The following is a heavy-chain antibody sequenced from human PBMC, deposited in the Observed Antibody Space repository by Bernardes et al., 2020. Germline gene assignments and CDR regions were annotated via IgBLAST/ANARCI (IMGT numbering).Heavy chain of an antibody. CDR3: AREYCSSTSCYPNRRGNWFDP. V-gene: IGHV4-34*01. CDR2: INHSGST. CDR1: GGSFSGYY. D-gene: IGHD2-2*01. Sequence: TLSLTCAVYGGSFSGYYWSWIRQPPGQGLEWIGEINHSGSTNYNPSLKSRVTISVDTSKNQFSLKLSSVTAADTAVYYCAREYCSSTSCYPNRRGNWFDPWGQGTLVTVSS. J-gene: IGHJ5*02.